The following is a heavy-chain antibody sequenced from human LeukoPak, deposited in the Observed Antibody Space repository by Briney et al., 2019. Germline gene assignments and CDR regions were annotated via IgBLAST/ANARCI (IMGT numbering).Heavy chain of an antibody. V-gene: IGHV4-59*12. CDR2: IYYSGST. CDR1: GGSISSYY. J-gene: IGHJ3*02. Sequence: SETLSLTCTVSGGSISSYYWSWIRQPPGKGLEWIGYIYYSGSTNYNPSLKSRVTISLDTSRNQFSLKLTSLTAADTAVYYCAKSNGYGLVDIWGQGTMVTVSS. D-gene: IGHD3-10*01. CDR3: AKSNGYGLVDI.